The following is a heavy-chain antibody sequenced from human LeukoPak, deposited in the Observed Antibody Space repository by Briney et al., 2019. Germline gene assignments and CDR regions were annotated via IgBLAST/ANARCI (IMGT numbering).Heavy chain of an antibody. CDR2: ISLSSSYI. D-gene: IGHD6-19*01. Sequence: PGGSLRLSCAASGFTLRSYSMNWVRQAPGMGLEWVASISLSSSYIDYADSVKGRFTISRDNAKNSLYLQMNSLRAEDTAVYYCARGGQWLVPRFAYWGQGTLVTVSS. CDR1: GFTLRSYS. J-gene: IGHJ4*02. CDR3: ARGGQWLVPRFAY. V-gene: IGHV3-21*04.